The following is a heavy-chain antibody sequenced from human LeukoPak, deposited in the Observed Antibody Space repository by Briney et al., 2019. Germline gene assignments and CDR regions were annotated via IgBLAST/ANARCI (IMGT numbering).Heavy chain of an antibody. Sequence: ASVKVSCKASGYTFTSYGISWVRQAPGQGLEWMGWISAYNGNTNYAQKLQGRVTMTTDTSTSTAYMELRSLRSDDTALYYCARAHIRYDSSGYYLWDYWGQGTLVTVSS. CDR1: GYTFTSYG. V-gene: IGHV1-18*01. J-gene: IGHJ4*02. CDR3: ARAHIRYDSSGYYLWDY. CDR2: ISAYNGNT. D-gene: IGHD3-22*01.